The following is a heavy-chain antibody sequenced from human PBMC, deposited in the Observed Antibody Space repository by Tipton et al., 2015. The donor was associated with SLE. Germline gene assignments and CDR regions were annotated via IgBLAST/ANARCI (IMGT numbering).Heavy chain of an antibody. CDR3: AGDRFGYNFFDP. V-gene: IGHV4-34*01. D-gene: IGHD3-16*01. J-gene: IGHJ5*02. Sequence: TLSLTCAVNGGSLSGYYWVWIRQPPEKGLEWIGEINHSGSTNYNPSLKSRVTMSVDTSKNQFSLKLSSVTAADTAIYYCAGDRFGYNFFDPWGQGTLVTVSS. CDR2: INHSGST. CDR1: GGSLSGYY.